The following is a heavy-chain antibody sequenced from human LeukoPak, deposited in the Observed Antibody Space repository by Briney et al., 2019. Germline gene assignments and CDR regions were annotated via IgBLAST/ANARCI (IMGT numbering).Heavy chain of an antibody. Sequence: SGGSLRLSCVASGFTFSSLAMSWVRQAPGKGLEWVSVLSGGGVSTYYADSVKGRFTISRDNSKNTLYLQMNSLRAEDTALYYCARAVGRFSTPRGFDYWGQGVLVTVSS. V-gene: IGHV3-23*01. J-gene: IGHJ4*02. D-gene: IGHD3-3*01. CDR3: ARAVGRFSTPRGFDY. CDR1: GFTFSSLA. CDR2: LSGGGVST.